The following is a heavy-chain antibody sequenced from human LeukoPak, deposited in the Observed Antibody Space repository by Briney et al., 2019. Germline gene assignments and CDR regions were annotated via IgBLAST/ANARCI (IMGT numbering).Heavy chain of an antibody. V-gene: IGHV3-23*01. CDR1: GFTFSSYA. J-gene: IGHJ4*02. CDR3: ATPPTVTRNY. Sequence: PGGSLRLSCAASGFTFSSYAMSWVRQAPGKGLEWVSAISGSGGSTYYADSVKGRCTISRDNSKNTLFLQMNSLRAEDTAVYYCATPPTVTRNYWGQGTLVTVSS. CDR2: ISGSGGST. D-gene: IGHD4-17*01.